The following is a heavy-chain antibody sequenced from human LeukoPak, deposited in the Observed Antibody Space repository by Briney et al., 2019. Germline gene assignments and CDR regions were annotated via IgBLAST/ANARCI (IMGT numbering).Heavy chain of an antibody. J-gene: IGHJ4*02. CDR2: IRYDGSNK. Sequence: GGSLRLSCAASGFTFSSYGMHWVRQAPGKGLEWVAFIRYDGSNKYYADSVKGRFTISRDNSKNTLYLQMNSLRAEDTAVYYCAKDPTRTGRMSMDYWGQGTLVTVSS. D-gene: IGHD3-3*02. CDR1: GFTFSSYG. V-gene: IGHV3-30*02. CDR3: AKDPTRTGRMSMDY.